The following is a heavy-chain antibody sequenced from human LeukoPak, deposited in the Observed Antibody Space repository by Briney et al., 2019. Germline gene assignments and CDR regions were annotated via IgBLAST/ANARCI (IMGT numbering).Heavy chain of an antibody. D-gene: IGHD5-24*01. J-gene: IGHJ4*02. CDR2: IDTDGSST. V-gene: IGHV3-74*01. CDR3: ATEMAAMVY. CDR1: GFTFSSYW. Sequence: GGSLRLSYAASGFTFSSYWMHWVRQAPGKGLVWVSRIDTDGSSTTYADSVKGRFTISRDNAKNTLYLQMNSLRAEDTAVYYCATEMAAMVYWGQGTLVTVSS.